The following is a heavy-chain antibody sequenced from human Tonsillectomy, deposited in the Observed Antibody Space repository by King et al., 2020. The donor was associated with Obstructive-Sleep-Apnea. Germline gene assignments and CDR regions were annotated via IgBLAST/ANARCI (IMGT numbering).Heavy chain of an antibody. CDR2: IRSKANSYAT. J-gene: IGHJ6*02. CDR3: TTSPEGMDV. CDR1: GFTFSGSA. V-gene: IGHV3-73*01. Sequence: VQLVQSGGGLVQPGGSLKLSCAASGFTFSGSAMHWVRQASGKGLEWVGRIRSKANSYATAYAASVKGRFTISRDDSKNTAYLQMNSLKTEDTAVYYCTTSPEGMDVWGQGTTVTVSS.